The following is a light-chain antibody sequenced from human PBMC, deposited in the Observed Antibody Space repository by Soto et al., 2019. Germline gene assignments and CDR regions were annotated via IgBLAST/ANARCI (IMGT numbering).Light chain of an antibody. CDR3: TQRSSTASLT. V-gene: IGKV1-39*01. CDR1: QSIDKY. CDR2: AAS. J-gene: IGKJ4*01. Sequence: DIQMTQSPSSLSASVGDRVTITCRASQSIDKYVNWYQQKPGKGPNLLIYAASNLRTGVPSRLSGSGYGTDFTLTISSLLPEDFATYFCTQRSSTASLTFGAVTKVEIX.